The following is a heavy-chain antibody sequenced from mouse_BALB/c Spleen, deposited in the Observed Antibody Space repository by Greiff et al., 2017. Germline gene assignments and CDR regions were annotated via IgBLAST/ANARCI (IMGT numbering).Heavy chain of an antibody. CDR1: GFNIKDYY. Sequence: EVKLVESGAELVRPGALVKLSCKASGFNIKDYYMHWVKQRPEQGLEWIGWIDPENGNTIYDPKFQGKASITADTSSNTAYLQLSSLTSEDTAVYYCASPLTTATGEFDYWGQGTTLTVSS. CDR3: ASPLTTATGEFDY. D-gene: IGHD1-2*01. CDR2: IDPENGNT. J-gene: IGHJ2*01. V-gene: IGHV14-1*02.